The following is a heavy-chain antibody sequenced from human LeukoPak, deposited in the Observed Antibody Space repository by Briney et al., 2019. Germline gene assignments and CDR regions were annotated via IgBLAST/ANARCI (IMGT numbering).Heavy chain of an antibody. CDR3: ARDPIGVEDAFDI. J-gene: IGHJ3*02. V-gene: IGHV3-21*01. CDR1: GFTFTSYW. D-gene: IGHD3-3*01. Sequence: GGSLRLSCAVSGFTFTSYWMNWVRQAPGKGLEWVSSISSSSSNIYYADSVKGRFTISRDNAKNSLYLQMNSLSAEDTAVYYCARDPIGVEDAFDIWGQGTLVTVSS. CDR2: ISSSSSNI.